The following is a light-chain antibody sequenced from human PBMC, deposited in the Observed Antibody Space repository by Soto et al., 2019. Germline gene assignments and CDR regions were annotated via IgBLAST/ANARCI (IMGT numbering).Light chain of an antibody. CDR3: LQHHSYPWT. Sequence: DIQITQSPSTLSASVVDRVTITCRASQSISSWLAWYQQKPGKAPKRLISAASTLQSGVPSRFRGSGSGTEFSLTISGLQTEDIATYYCLQHHSYPWTFGQGTKVDIK. CDR2: AAS. CDR1: QSISSW. V-gene: IGKV1-5*01. J-gene: IGKJ1*01.